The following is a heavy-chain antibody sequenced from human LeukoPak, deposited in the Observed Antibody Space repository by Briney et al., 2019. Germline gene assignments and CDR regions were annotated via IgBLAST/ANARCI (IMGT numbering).Heavy chain of an antibody. V-gene: IGHV3-48*04. CDR3: AELGITMNGGV. CDR2: ISSSGSTI. Sequence: GGSLRLSCEASGFTFTTYSMTWVRQAPGKGLEWVSYISSSGSTIYYADSVKGRFTISRDNAKNSLYLQMNSLRAEDTAVYYCAELGITMNGGVWGKGPRSPSPQ. D-gene: IGHD3-10*02. CDR1: GFTFTTYS. J-gene: IGHJ6*04.